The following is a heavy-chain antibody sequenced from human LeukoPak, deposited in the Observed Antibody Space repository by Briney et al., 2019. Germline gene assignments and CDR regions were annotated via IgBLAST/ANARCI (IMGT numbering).Heavy chain of an antibody. CDR3: ARREGSGWYYFDY. CDR2: INTDGSTT. CDR1: GFTFSNSR. J-gene: IGHJ4*02. Sequence: QPGGSLRLSCAASGFTFSNSRMRWVRQAPRKGLGWMSLINTDGSTTNYADSVKGRFTISRDNAKNTLYLQMNRLRPEDTAVYYCARREGSGWYYFDYWGQGTLVTVSS. D-gene: IGHD6-19*01. V-gene: IGHV3-74*01.